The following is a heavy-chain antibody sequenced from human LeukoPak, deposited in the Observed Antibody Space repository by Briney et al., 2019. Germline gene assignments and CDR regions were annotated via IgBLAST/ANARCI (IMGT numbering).Heavy chain of an antibody. CDR1: GYTFTSYY. CDR3: ARDAMSSVTTSPYYLDY. J-gene: IGHJ4*02. CDR2: INPSGGST. V-gene: IGHV1-46*01. D-gene: IGHD4-17*01. Sequence: GASVKVSCKASGYTFTSYYMHWVRQAPGQGLECMGIINPSGGSTTYAQKFQGRVTMTTDTSTSTVYMELSSLRSDDTAVYYCARDAMSSVTTSPYYLDYWGQGTLVTVSS.